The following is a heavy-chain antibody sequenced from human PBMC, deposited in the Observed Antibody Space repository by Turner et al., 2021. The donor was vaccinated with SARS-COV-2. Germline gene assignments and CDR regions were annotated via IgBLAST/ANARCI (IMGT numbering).Heavy chain of an antibody. D-gene: IGHD6-19*01. CDR1: GFTFSSYW. CDR3: AKGPMYSSGWTAG. V-gene: IGHV3-74*03. Sequence: DVQLVESGGGLVHPGGSLRLSCAASGFTFSSYWMHWVRQVPGKEPIGVSRINGDGSRTTYADYVMGRFTISRDNAKNTLYLQMNSLRAEDTAVYYCAKGPMYSSGWTAGWGQGTLVTVSS. J-gene: IGHJ4*02. CDR2: INGDGSRT.